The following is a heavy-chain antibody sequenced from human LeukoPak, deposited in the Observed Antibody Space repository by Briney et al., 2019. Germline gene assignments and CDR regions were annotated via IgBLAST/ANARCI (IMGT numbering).Heavy chain of an antibody. V-gene: IGHV4-34*01. J-gene: IGHJ4*02. CDR1: GGSFSGYY. CDR3: ARLEMVRGVINY. CDR2: INHSGST. D-gene: IGHD3-10*01. Sequence: SETLSLTCAVYGGSFSGYYWSWIRQPPGKGLEWIGEINHSGSTNYNPSLKSRVTISVDASKNQFSLKLSSVTAADTAVYYCARLEMVRGVINYWGQGTLVTVSS.